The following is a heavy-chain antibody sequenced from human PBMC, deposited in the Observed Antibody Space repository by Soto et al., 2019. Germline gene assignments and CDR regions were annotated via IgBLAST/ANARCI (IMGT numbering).Heavy chain of an antibody. J-gene: IGHJ4*02. CDR1: GGSISSSSYY. CDR2: IYYSGST. V-gene: IGHV4-39*01. D-gene: IGHD6-6*01. CDR3: ARHQKQLAEIDY. Sequence: QLQLQESGPGLVKPSETLSLTCTVSGGSISSSSYYWGWIRQPPGKGLEWIGSIYYSGSTYYNPSLKSRVTISVDTSKNQFSLKLSSVTAADTAVYYCARHQKQLAEIDYWGQGTLVTVSS.